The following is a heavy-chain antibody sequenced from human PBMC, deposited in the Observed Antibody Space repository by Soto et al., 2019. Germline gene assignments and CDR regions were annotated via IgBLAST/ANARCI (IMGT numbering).Heavy chain of an antibody. V-gene: IGHV1-3*01. CDR2: INAGNGNT. CDR1: GYTFTSYA. Sequence: GASVKVSCEASGYTFTSYAMHWVRQAPGQRLEWMGWINAGNGNTKYSQKFQGRVTITRDTSASTAYMELSSLRSEDTAVYYCARVSVVVGDYYYYGMDVWGQGTTVTVSS. D-gene: IGHD2-15*01. CDR3: ARVSVVVGDYYYYGMDV. J-gene: IGHJ6*02.